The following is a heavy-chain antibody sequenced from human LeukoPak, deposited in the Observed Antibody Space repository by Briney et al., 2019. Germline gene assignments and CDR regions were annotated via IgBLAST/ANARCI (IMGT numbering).Heavy chain of an antibody. D-gene: IGHD3-16*01. CDR3: VPRGDGGFDY. Sequence: ASVKVSCKVSGYTLTELSMHWVRQAPGQGLEWMGRMNPKTGDTNYAQKFQGRVTMTRDTSINTAYMELSRLRSDDTAAYYCVPRGDGGFDYWGQGTLVTVS. CDR1: GYTLTELS. V-gene: IGHV1-2*06. CDR2: MNPKTGDT. J-gene: IGHJ4*02.